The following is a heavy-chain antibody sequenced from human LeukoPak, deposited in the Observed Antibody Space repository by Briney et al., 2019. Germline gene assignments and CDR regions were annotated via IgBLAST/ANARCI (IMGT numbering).Heavy chain of an antibody. J-gene: IGHJ3*02. V-gene: IGHV3-21*01. Sequence: PGGSLRLSCAASGFTFSSYSMNWVRQAPGKGLEWVSSISSSSSYIYYADSVKGRFTISRDNAKNSLYLQMNSLRAEDTAVYYCARATIFGVVPYIWGQGTMVTVSS. CDR3: ARATIFGVVPYI. D-gene: IGHD3-3*01. CDR2: ISSSSSYI. CDR1: GFTFSSYS.